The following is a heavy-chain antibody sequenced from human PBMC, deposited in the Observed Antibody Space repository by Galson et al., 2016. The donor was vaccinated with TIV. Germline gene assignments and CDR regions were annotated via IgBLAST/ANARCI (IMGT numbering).Heavy chain of an antibody. J-gene: IGHJ6*03. CDR1: GFSVSDTY. V-gene: IGHV3-66*02. CDR3: VSMEFYQYLDV. Sequence: SLRLSCAASGFSVSDTYMIWVRQAPGKGLEWVSFIYSDDTTYYVDSVKGRFTVSRDFSTNALYLQMNRLRTEDTAVYYCVSMEFYQYLDVWGKGTTVTVSS. D-gene: IGHD1-1*01. CDR2: IYSDDTT.